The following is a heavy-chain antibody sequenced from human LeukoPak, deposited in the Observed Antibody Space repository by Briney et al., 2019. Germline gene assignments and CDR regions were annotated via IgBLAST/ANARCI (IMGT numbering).Heavy chain of an antibody. CDR3: SVWFGEFAH. J-gene: IGHJ4*02. CDR1: GYTFSDYN. Sequence: ASVKVSCRASGYTFSDYNIHWVRQAPGQGLEWMGWINPNSGGTNYAQRFQGKVTMTRDTSISTAYMDLGSLKSDDTATYFCSVWFGEFAHWGQGTLVTVSS. D-gene: IGHD3-10*01. CDR2: INPNSGGT. V-gene: IGHV1-2*02.